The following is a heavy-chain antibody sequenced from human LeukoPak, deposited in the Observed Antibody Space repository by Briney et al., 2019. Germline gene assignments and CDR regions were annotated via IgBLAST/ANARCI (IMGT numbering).Heavy chain of an antibody. CDR2: INAGNGNT. D-gene: IGHD2-15*01. V-gene: IGHV1-3*01. Sequence: ASVKVSCKASGYTFTSYAMHWVRQAPGQRLEWMGWINAGNGNTKYSQKFQGRVTITRDTSASTAYMELSSLRSEDTAVYYCARDREYCSGGSCYEEYYFDYWGQGTLVTVS. CDR1: GYTFTSYA. CDR3: ARDREYCSGGSCYEEYYFDY. J-gene: IGHJ4*02.